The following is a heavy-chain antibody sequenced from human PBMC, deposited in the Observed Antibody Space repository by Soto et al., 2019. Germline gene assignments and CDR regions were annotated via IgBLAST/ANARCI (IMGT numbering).Heavy chain of an antibody. D-gene: IGHD3-10*01. CDR3: ARAYGSGDSNDYYYGMDV. CDR1: GGSISSGGYS. V-gene: IGHV4-30-2*01. J-gene: IGHJ6*02. CDR2: IYHSGST. Sequence: LTCAVSGGSISSGGYSWSWIRQPPGKGLEWIGYIYHSGSTYYNPSLKSRVTISVDRSKNQFSLKLSSVTAADTAVYYCARAYGSGDSNDYYYGMDVWGQGTTVTVSS.